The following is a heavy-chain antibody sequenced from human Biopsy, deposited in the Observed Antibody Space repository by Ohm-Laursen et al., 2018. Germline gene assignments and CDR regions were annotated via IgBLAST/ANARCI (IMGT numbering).Heavy chain of an antibody. D-gene: IGHD1-26*01. V-gene: IGHV3-33*01. CDR3: ARDPIVGSKADGMDV. J-gene: IGHJ6*02. CDR1: GFTFSYYG. Sequence: SLRLSCAASGFTFSYYGMHWVRQAPGKGLEWVAIIWYDGSSEYYADSVKGRFTISRDNSKNTVYLQMNSLRVEDTAVYYCARDPIVGSKADGMDVWGQGTTVTVSS. CDR2: IWYDGSSE.